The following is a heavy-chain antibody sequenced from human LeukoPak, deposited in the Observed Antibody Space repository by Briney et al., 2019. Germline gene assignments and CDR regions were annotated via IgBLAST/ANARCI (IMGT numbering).Heavy chain of an antibody. CDR3: AKDRDFDY. Sequence: GGSLRLSCAASGFTFSSYGTHWVRQAPGKGLEWVAVISYDGSNKYYADSVKGRFTISRDNSKNTLYLQMNSLRAEDTAVYYCAKDRDFDYWGQGTLVTVSS. CDR2: ISYDGSNK. J-gene: IGHJ4*02. V-gene: IGHV3-30*18. CDR1: GFTFSSYG. D-gene: IGHD3-10*01.